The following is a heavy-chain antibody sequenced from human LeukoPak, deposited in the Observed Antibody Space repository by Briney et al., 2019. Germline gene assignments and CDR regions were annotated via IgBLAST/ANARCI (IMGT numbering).Heavy chain of an antibody. CDR2: MNPHSGNT. CDR1: GYTFSSND. D-gene: IGHD2-15*01. V-gene: IGHV1-8*01. CDR3: ARDCSGGGCYSGAYFDY. Sequence: ASVKVSCKASGYTFSSNDINWVRQATGQGLEWMGWMNPHSGNTGYAQKLQGRVTMTTDTSTSTAYMELRSLTSDDTAVYYCARDCSGGGCYSGAYFDYWGQGTLVTVSS. J-gene: IGHJ4*02.